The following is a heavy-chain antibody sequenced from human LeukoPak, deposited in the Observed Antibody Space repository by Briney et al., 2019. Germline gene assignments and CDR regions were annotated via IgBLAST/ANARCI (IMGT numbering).Heavy chain of an antibody. CDR3: ARPVGGKNWFDP. V-gene: IGHV1-46*01. J-gene: IGHJ5*02. CDR2: INPSGGST. Sequence: ASVKVSCKASGYTFTSYYMHWVRQAPGQGLEWMGIINPSGGSTSYAQKFRGRVTMTRDTSTSTVYMELSSLRSEDTAVYYCARPVGGKNWFDPWGQGTLVTVSS. D-gene: IGHD4-23*01. CDR1: GYTFTSYY.